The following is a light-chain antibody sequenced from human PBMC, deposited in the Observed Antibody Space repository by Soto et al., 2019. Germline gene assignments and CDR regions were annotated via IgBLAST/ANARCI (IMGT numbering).Light chain of an antibody. CDR1: QTVSSN. CDR3: QQYNNWPRT. Sequence: EIVMTQSPATLSVSPGERATLSCRASQTVSSNLAWYQQKPGQAPRLLLYGVSTRATGIPARFSDSGSGTEFTLTISSLQSEDFAIYYCQQYNNWPRTFGPGTKVDFK. J-gene: IGKJ3*01. V-gene: IGKV3D-15*01. CDR2: GVS.